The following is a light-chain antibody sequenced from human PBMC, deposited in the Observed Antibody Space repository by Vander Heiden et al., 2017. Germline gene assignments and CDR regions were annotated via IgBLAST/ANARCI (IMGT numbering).Light chain of an antibody. V-gene: IGKV3-20*01. CDR1: KSVSSNF. CDR3: QQDGSSPWT. J-gene: IGKJ1*01. Sequence: EIALTQSPRSLSLSPGERATLPCRDSKSVSSNFLTWYQQRPGQAPKLLIYGASTRATGIPDRFSGSGSGTDFTLSISRVEPEDSAVYSCQQDGSSPWTFGQGTKVEIK. CDR2: GAS.